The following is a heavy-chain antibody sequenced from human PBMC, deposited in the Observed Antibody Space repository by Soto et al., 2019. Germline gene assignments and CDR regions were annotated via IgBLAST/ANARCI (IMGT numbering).Heavy chain of an antibody. CDR1: GYTFSTYG. D-gene: IGHD3-22*01. CDR2: VSGYNGNT. V-gene: IGHV1-18*01. Sequence: ASVKVSFKASGYTFSTYGISWLRLAPGHGLEWMGWVSGYNGNTYYPQNFQGRVTMTPDISTSTAYMELRSLRSDDTAVYYCARDTMSRSYYYYGMDVWGQGTTVTVSS. J-gene: IGHJ6*02. CDR3: ARDTMSRSYYYYGMDV.